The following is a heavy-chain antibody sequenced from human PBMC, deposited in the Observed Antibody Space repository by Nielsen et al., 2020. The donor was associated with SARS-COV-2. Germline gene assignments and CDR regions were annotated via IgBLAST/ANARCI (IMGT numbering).Heavy chain of an antibody. V-gene: IGHV4-39*07. CDR3: ARDPGYYGMDV. CDR2: IYYSGST. J-gene: IGHJ6*02. CDR1: GGSISSSSYY. Sequence: SETLSLTCTVSGGSISSSSYYWSWIRQPPGKGLGWIGNIYYSGSTYYNPSLKSRVTILVDTSKNQFSLKLSSVTAADTAVYYCARDPGYYGMDVWGQGTTVTVSS.